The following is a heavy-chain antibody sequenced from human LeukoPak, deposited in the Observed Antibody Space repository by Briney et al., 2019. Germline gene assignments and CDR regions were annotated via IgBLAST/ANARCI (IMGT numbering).Heavy chain of an antibody. D-gene: IGHD6-13*01. J-gene: IGHJ6*02. CDR1: GGSISSYY. Sequence: SETLSLTCTVSGGSISSYYWSWIRQTPGKGLEWIGDIYYSGSTNYNPSLKSRVTMSVDTSKNQFSLRLSSVTAADTAVYYCARLFPATGTPYYYIMDVWGQGTTVTVSS. V-gene: IGHV4-59*12. CDR3: ARLFPATGTPYYYIMDV. CDR2: IYYSGST.